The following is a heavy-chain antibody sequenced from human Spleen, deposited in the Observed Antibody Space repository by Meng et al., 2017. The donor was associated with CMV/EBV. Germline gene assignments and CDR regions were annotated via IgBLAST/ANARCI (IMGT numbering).Heavy chain of an antibody. CDR3: ARGGDGYNWSY. J-gene: IGHJ4*02. Sequence: QGQLQQWGAGLFKPSETLSLTCAVYGGSFSGYYWSWIRQPPGKGLEWIGEINHSGSTNYNPSLKSRVTISVDTSKNQFSLKLSSVTAADTAVYYCARGGDGYNWSYWGQGTLVTVSS. CDR2: INHSGST. CDR1: GGSFSGYY. D-gene: IGHD5-24*01. V-gene: IGHV4-34*01.